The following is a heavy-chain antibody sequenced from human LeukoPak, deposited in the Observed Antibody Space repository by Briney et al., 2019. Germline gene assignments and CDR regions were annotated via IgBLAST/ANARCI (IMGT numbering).Heavy chain of an antibody. D-gene: IGHD2-15*01. Sequence: GGSLRLSCAASGFTFSNAWMSWVRQAPGKGLEWVGCIKSKTDGGTTDYAAPVKGRFTISRDDSKNTLYLQMNSLKTEDTAVYYCTTDGYCSGGGCPDYWGQGTLVTVSS. V-gene: IGHV3-15*01. CDR1: GFTFSNAW. CDR2: IKSKTDGGTT. CDR3: TTDGYCSGGGCPDY. J-gene: IGHJ4*02.